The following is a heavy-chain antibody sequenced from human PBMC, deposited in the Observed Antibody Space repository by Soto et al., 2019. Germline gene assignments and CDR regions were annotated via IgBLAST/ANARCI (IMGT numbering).Heavy chain of an antibody. CDR3: ARGVSAGVDY. CDR1: GYSFTSFD. V-gene: IGHV1-8*01. D-gene: IGHD1-26*01. CDR2: MQPSTGRT. J-gene: IGHJ4*02. Sequence: QVQLVQSGAEVREPGASVTVSCKASGYSFTSFDINWVRQTAGQGLEWMGWMQPSTGRTGYAQKFQGRVTMTRDTSINTAYMKLTTLTSDDTAVYYCARGVSAGVDYWGQGTLVTVSS.